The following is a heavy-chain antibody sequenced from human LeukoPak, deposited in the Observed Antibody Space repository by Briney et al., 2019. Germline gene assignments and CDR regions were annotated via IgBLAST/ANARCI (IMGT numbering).Heavy chain of an antibody. Sequence: GGSLRLSCAVSGFTFSSYSMNWVRQAPGKGLEWVSSISSSSSYIYYTNSVKGRFTISRDNAKNSLYLQMNSLRAEDTAVYYCARDPGGSGYDYFDYWGQGTLVTVSS. V-gene: IGHV3-21*01. CDR3: ARDPGGSGYDYFDY. D-gene: IGHD5-12*01. CDR2: ISSSSSYI. CDR1: GFTFSSYS. J-gene: IGHJ4*02.